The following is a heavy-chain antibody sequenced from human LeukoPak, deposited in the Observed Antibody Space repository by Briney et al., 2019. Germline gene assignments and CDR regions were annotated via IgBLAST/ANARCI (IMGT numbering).Heavy chain of an antibody. D-gene: IGHD6-19*01. J-gene: IGHJ6*03. Sequence: PGGSLRHSCAASGFTFRNYDMHWVRRAPGKRLEWVVFIRFDGSNTHYGDSVKGRFTISRDNSNNTLYLQMNSLRVEDTAVYYCAKVGGIVLAVYYYMDVWGKGSTVTVS. CDR2: IRFDGSNT. V-gene: IGHV3-30*02. CDR3: AKVGGIVLAVYYYMDV. CDR1: GFTFRNYD.